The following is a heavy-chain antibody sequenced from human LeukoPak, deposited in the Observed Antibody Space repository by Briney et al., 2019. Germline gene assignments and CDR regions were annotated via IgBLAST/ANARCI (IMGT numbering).Heavy chain of an antibody. V-gene: IGHV1-2*02. D-gene: IGHD3-22*01. J-gene: IGHJ4*02. Sequence: ASVKVSCKASGYTFTGYYMHWVRQAPGQGLEWMGWINPNSGGTNYAQKFQGRVTMTRDTSISTAYMELSRLRSDDTAGYYCARGRYSGSGYHFDYWGQGTLVTVSS. CDR2: INPNSGGT. CDR1: GYTFTGYY. CDR3: ARGRYSGSGYHFDY.